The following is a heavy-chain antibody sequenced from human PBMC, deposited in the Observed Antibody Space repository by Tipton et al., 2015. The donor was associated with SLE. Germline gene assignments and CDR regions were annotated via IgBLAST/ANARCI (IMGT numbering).Heavy chain of an antibody. V-gene: IGHV3-48*01. CDR2: ISSSSSTI. J-gene: IGHJ4*02. D-gene: IGHD3-22*01. CDR1: GFTFSSYS. CDR3: AREGGFSDSSGYPPSFDY. Sequence: SLRLSCAASGFTFSSYSMNWVRQAPGKGLEWVSYISSSSSTIYYADSVKGRFTISRDNSKNTLYLQMNSLRAEDTAVYYCAREGGFSDSSGYPPSFDYWGQGTLVTVSS.